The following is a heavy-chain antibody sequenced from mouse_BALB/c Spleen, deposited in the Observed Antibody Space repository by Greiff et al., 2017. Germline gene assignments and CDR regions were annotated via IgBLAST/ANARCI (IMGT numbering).Heavy chain of an antibody. CDR1: GDSITSGY. CDR2: ISYSGST. V-gene: IGHV3-8*02. J-gene: IGHJ4*01. Sequence: EVKLMESGPSLVKPSQTLSLTCSVTGDSITSGYWNWIRKFPGNKLEYMGYISYSGSTYYNPSLKSRISITRDTSKNQYYLQLNSVTTEDTATYYCARFNDYDDGPYAMDYWGQGTSVTVSS. D-gene: IGHD2-4*01. CDR3: ARFNDYDDGPYAMDY.